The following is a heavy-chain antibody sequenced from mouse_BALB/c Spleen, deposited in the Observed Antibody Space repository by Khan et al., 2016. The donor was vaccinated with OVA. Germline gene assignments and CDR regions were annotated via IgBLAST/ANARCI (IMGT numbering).Heavy chain of an antibody. CDR1: GYTFTSYV. Sequence: VQLQQSGPELVKPGASVKMSCKASGYTFTSYVMHWVKQKPGQGLEWIGYINPYNDYTNFNEKFKGKATLTSDKSSSTAYMQLSSLTSEDSAVYDCARGVMGRKSWFAYWGQGTLVTGSA. CDR2: INPYNDYT. J-gene: IGHJ3*01. CDR3: ARGVMGRKSWFAY. V-gene: IGHV1S136*01. D-gene: IGHD2-3*01.